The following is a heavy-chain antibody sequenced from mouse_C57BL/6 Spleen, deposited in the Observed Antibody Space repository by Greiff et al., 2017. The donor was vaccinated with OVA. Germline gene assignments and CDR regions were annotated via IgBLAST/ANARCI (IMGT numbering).Heavy chain of an antibody. CDR2: IYPGSGST. CDR3: AREEIYYGNYFPFDY. CDR1: GYTFTSYW. Sequence: QVQLQQPGAELVKPGASVKMSCKASGYTFTSYWITWVKQRPGQGLEWIGDIYPGSGSTNYNEKFKSKATLTVDTSSSTAYMQLSSLTSEDSAVYYCAREEIYYGNYFPFDYWGQGTTLTVSS. J-gene: IGHJ2*01. D-gene: IGHD2-1*01. V-gene: IGHV1-55*01.